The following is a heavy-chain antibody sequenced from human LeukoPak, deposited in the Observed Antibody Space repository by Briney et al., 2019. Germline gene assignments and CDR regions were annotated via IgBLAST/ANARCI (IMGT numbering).Heavy chain of an antibody. CDR2: ISSSSTYI. CDR3: ARDSAYYYDSRLQYYFDY. J-gene: IGHJ4*02. Sequence: KTGGSLRLSCAASGFTFSSYSMNWVRQAPGKGLEWVSSISSSSTYIYYADSVKGRFTISRDNAKKSLYLQMNSLRAEDTAVYYCARDSAYYYDSRLQYYFDYSSQGTLVTVSS. CDR1: GFTFSSYS. V-gene: IGHV3-21*01. D-gene: IGHD3-22*01.